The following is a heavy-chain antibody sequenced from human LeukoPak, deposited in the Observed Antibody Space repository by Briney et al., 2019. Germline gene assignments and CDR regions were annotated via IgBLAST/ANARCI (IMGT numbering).Heavy chain of an antibody. CDR3: ARVRYSDSSVLTRKRSYYFDY. CDR1: GGSISSYY. CDR2: ISTSGST. Sequence: SETLSLTCTVSGGSISSYYWSWIRQPAGKGLESIGHISTSGSTNYNPSLMSRVTMSVDTSKNQFSLKLSSVTAADTAVYYCARVRYSDSSVLTRKRSYYFDYWGQGTLVTVSS. D-gene: IGHD3-22*01. J-gene: IGHJ4*02. V-gene: IGHV4-4*07.